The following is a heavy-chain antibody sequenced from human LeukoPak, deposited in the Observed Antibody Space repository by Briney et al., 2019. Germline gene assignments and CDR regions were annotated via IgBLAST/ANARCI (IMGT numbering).Heavy chain of an antibody. CDR2: IRSKAYGGTT. CDR1: GFTFGDYA. CDR3: TRAGARLGYYYMDV. V-gene: IGHV3-49*03. D-gene: IGHD6-25*01. J-gene: IGHJ6*03. Sequence: GGSLRLSCTASGFTFGDYAMSWFRQAPGKGLEWVGFIRSKAYGGTTEYAASVKGRFTISRDDSKSIAYLQMNSLKTEDTAVYYCTRAGARLGYYYMDVWGKGTTVTVSS.